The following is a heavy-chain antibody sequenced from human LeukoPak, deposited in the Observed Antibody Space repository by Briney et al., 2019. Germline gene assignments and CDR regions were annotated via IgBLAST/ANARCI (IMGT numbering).Heavy chain of an antibody. D-gene: IGHD6-13*01. CDR3: ARMEAAAGHIDY. J-gene: IGHJ4*02. CDR2: IYYSGST. V-gene: IGHV4-59*08. CDR1: GGPISSYY. Sequence: PSETLSLTCTVSGGPISSYYCSWIRQPPGKGLEWIGYIYYSGSTNYNPSLKSRVTISVDTSKNQFSLKLSSVTAADTAVYYCARMEAAAGHIDYWGQGTLVTVSS.